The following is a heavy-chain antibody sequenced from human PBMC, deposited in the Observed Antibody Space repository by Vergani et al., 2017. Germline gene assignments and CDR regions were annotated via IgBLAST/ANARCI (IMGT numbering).Heavy chain of an antibody. CDR1: GGSISSYY. D-gene: IGHD2-8*01. Sequence: QVQLQESGPGLVKPSETLSLTCTVSGGSISSYYWRWIRHPPGKGLEWIGYIYYSGSTNYNPSLKSRGTISVDTSKNQFSLKLSSVTAADTAVYYCARALYGRNDFDYWGQGTLVTVSS. J-gene: IGHJ4*02. V-gene: IGHV4-59*01. CDR2: IYYSGST. CDR3: ARALYGRNDFDY.